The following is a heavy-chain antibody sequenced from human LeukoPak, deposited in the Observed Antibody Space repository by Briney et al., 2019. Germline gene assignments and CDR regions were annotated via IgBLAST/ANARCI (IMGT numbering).Heavy chain of an antibody. CDR1: GFIVSSNY. CDR3: AKEKTGDYGDYTVGFDY. CDR2: LYSGGTA. V-gene: IGHV3-53*01. Sequence: GGSLRLSCVASGFIVSSNYMNWVRQAPGKGLEWISILYSGGTAFYADSVKGRFTISRDNSKNTLYLQVSSLRAEDTAVYYCAKEKTGDYGDYTVGFDYWGQGTLVTVSS. J-gene: IGHJ4*02. D-gene: IGHD4-17*01.